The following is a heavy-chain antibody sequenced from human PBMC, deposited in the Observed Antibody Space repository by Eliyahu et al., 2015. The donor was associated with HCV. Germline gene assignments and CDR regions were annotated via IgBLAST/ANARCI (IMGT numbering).Heavy chain of an antibody. V-gene: IGHV3-74*01. CDR3: VRVTAGTGEWN. Sequence: EVQLVESGGGLVQPGGSLRLSCAASGFTFSTYWMHWVRQAPGKGLVWVSRINSDGSSTRYADSVKGRFTISRDNAKNTLFLQMNSLRAEDTAVYYCVRVTAGTGEWNWGQGTLVTVSS. J-gene: IGHJ4*02. CDR1: GFTFSTYW. CDR2: INSDGSST. D-gene: IGHD6-19*01.